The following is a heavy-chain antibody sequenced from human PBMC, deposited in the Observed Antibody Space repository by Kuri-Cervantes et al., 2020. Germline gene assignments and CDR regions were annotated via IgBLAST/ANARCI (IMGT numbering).Heavy chain of an antibody. CDR1: GASISSGDSY. Sequence: SETLSLTCTVSGASISSGDSYWSWVRQPPGKGLEWIGYIYSTGIMYYNPSLKSRVTISIDTPKNQFSLKLGSVTAADTAVYYCARQVKVGATTYDYWGQGTLVTVSS. D-gene: IGHD1-26*01. CDR3: ARQVKVGATTYDY. V-gene: IGHV4-30-4*08. CDR2: IYSTGIM. J-gene: IGHJ4*02.